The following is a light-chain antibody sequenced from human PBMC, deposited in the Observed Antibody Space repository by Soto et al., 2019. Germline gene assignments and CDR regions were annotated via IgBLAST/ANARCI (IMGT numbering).Light chain of an antibody. J-gene: IGKJ5*01. Sequence: EIVLTQYPGTLSLSPGQRATPSCXXSQRLSARDIAWYQQKPGQAPKFFXYGLSSRATGIPDRFSGSGSGTDFTLTISRLEPEDFAVYHCQQYGSSPIITFGQGTRLEIK. CDR1: QRLSARD. CDR3: QQYGSSPIIT. V-gene: IGKV3-20*01. CDR2: GLS.